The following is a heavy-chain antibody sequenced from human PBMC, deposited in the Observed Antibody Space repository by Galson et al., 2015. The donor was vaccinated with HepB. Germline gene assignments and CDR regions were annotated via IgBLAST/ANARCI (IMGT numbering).Heavy chain of an antibody. CDR2: IAPGGAST. Sequence: SVKVSCKASGYIFTSFYMHWVRQAPGQGLEWMGIIAPGGASTTYAQKFQGRVTMSSDMSKNTVYMELASLRSEDTAVYYCARSHDFGARQDYWGQGTLVTVSS. CDR3: ARSHDFGARQDY. D-gene: IGHD4/OR15-4a*01. V-gene: IGHV1-46*01. CDR1: GYIFTSFY. J-gene: IGHJ4*02.